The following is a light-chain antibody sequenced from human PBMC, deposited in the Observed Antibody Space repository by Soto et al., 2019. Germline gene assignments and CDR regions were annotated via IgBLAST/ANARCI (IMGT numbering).Light chain of an antibody. Sequence: QSVLTQPPSASGTPGQRVTISCSGSSSNIGSNYVYWYQQLPGTAPKLLIYRNNQRPSGVPDRFSGSKSGTSASLAFSGLRSEDEADYYCAAWDDSLSVFGTGTKVTVL. V-gene: IGLV1-47*01. CDR3: AAWDDSLSV. J-gene: IGLJ1*01. CDR2: RNN. CDR1: SSNIGSNY.